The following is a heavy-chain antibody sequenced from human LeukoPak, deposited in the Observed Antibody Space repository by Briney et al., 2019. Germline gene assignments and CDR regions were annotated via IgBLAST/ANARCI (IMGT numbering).Heavy chain of an antibody. Sequence: SQTLSLSCTVSGVSIGSGGYYWTWMRQRPGEGLEWIGYIYHTGITYYNSSLKSRATISVDTSKNQISLKLTSVSAADTALYYCARDGPLTGGFDYWGRGTLVTVSS. V-gene: IGHV4-31*03. D-gene: IGHD1-20*01. CDR1: GVSIGSGGYY. J-gene: IGHJ4*02. CDR3: ARDGPLTGGFDY. CDR2: IYHTGIT.